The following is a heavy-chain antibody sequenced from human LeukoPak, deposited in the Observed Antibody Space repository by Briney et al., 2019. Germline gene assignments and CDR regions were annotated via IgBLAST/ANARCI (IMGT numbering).Heavy chain of an antibody. Sequence: PGGSLRLSCAASGFTFSSYGMHWVRQAPGKGLEWVAVISYDGSNKYYADSVEGRFTISRDNSKNTVYAQMNSLRADDTAVYYCTRAAGITGTSRDNWFDPWGQGTLVIVSS. V-gene: IGHV3-30*03. CDR2: ISYDGSNK. CDR1: GFTFSSYG. CDR3: TRAAGITGTSRDNWFDP. J-gene: IGHJ5*02. D-gene: IGHD1/OR15-1a*01.